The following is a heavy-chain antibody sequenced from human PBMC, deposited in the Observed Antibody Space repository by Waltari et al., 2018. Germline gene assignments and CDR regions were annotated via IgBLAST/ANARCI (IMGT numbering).Heavy chain of an antibody. V-gene: IGHV3-11*06. J-gene: IGHJ4*02. CDR2: ISSSGSHT. CDR3: ARYTFGLSD. Sequence: QVQLVESGGGLVKPGGSLRLSCAASGFTFSDSYMTWIRQAPGKGLELIAYISSSGSHTQFADSVRGRFSISRDNAKNSLYLQMNSLGIDDTAVYYCARYTFGLSDWGQGTLVTVSS. D-gene: IGHD3-16*01. CDR1: GFTFSDSY.